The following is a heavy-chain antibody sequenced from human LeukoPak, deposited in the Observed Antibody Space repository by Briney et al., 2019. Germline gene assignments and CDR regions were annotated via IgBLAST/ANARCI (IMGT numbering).Heavy chain of an antibody. CDR2: IYPGDSDG. D-gene: IGHD3-22*01. CDR1: GPSLTAEW. Sequence: GESLQISCTASGPSLTAEWIGWVCEKPGKGLEWMGLIYPGDSDGRYNPSFQGQVIISGDRSTRTAYLQSRSLQASDTAMYYCATGYYDGMPYWGQGTLVTVSP. CDR3: ATGYYDGMPY. J-gene: IGHJ4*02. V-gene: IGHV5-51*01.